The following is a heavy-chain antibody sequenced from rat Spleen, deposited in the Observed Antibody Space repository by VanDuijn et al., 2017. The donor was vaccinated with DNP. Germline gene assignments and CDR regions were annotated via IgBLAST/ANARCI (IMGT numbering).Heavy chain of an antibody. J-gene: IGHJ3*01. CDR3: ATRVGNYGYPFAY. CDR2: ISYEGGDT. D-gene: IGHD1-7*01. V-gene: IGHV5-22*01. Sequence: EVQLVASGGGLVQPGRSLKLSCAASGFTFSDYYMAWVRQAPKKGLEWVASISYEGGDTYYGDSVKGRFTISRDNANTTLYLQMDSLRSEDTATYYCATRVGNYGYPFAYWGQGTLVTVSS. CDR1: GFTFSDYY.